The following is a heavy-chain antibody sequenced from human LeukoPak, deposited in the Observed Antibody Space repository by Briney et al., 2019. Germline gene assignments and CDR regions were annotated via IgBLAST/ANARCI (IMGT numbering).Heavy chain of an antibody. CDR3: ARSITIFGVVTYYFDY. Sequence: GASVKVSCKASGYTFTGYYMHWVRQAPGQGLEWMGWINPNSGGTNYAQKFQGRVTMTRDTSISTAYMELSRLRSDDTAVYYCARSITIFGVVTYYFDYWGQGTLVTVSS. CDR2: INPNSGGT. D-gene: IGHD3-3*01. V-gene: IGHV1-2*02. CDR1: GYTFTGYY. J-gene: IGHJ4*02.